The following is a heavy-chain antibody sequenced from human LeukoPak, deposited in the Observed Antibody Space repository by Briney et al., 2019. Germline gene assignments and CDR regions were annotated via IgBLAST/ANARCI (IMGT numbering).Heavy chain of an antibody. CDR1: GFTFRSAW. CDR2: IKTETDGETT. J-gene: IGHJ6*04. V-gene: IGHV3-15*01. CDR3: TTQALLYYGLDV. Sequence: KPGGSLRLSCAASGFTFRSAWMSWVRQAPGKGLEWAGRIKTETDGETTDFAAPVKGRFTISRDDSSNTLYLQMSSLKTEDTAVYFCTTQALLYYGLDVWGKGTTVTVSS. D-gene: IGHD2-15*01.